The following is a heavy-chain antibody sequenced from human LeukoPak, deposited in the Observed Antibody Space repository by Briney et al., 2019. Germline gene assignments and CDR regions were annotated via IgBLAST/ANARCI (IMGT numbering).Heavy chain of an antibody. CDR1: GVSISSYY. D-gene: IGHD1-14*01. CDR3: ARAAPEFDY. Sequence: SETLSLTCTVSGVSISSYYWSWLRQPPGKGLEWIGYIYYSGSTNYNPSLKSRVTISVDTSKNQFSLKLSSVTAADTAVYYCARAAPEFDYWGQGTLVTVSS. CDR2: IYYSGST. J-gene: IGHJ4*02. V-gene: IGHV4-59*01.